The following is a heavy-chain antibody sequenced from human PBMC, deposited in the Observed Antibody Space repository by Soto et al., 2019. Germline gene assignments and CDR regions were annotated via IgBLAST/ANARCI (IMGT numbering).Heavy chain of an antibody. V-gene: IGHV4-59*12. D-gene: IGHD1-26*01. Sequence: SETLSLTCSVSNGSISGFYWTWIRQPPGKILEWIGYIHYSGRTDYNPSLTSRATMSVDTSKNQFSLNLKSITAADTAVYYCVRVGVGIGNRFDSWGRGTLVTVSS. CDR1: NGSISGFY. CDR3: VRVGVGIGNRFDS. J-gene: IGHJ4*02. CDR2: IHYSGRT.